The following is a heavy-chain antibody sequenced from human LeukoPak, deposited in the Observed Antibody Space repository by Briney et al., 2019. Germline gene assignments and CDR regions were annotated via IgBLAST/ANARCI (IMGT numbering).Heavy chain of an antibody. J-gene: IGHJ4*02. Sequence: GRALRLSCPPSRFTLTEYYISWVRHAPGKRLEWVSYTSSSYTNYAYPVTGRFTISRRNPHNSLYLQMHRLRAEDPAVSYCARDGPGRRTVTTGRNYFDYWGQGTLVTVSS. CDR2: TSSSYT. CDR1: RFTLTEYY. D-gene: IGHD4-17*01. CDR3: ARDGPGRRTVTTGRNYFDY. V-gene: IGHV3-11*06.